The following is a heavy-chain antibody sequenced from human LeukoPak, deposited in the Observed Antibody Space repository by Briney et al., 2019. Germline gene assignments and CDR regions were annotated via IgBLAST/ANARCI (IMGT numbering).Heavy chain of an antibody. Sequence: ASVKVSCKASGYTFTSYAMHWVRQAPGQRLEWMGWINAGNGNTKYSQKFQGRVTITRDTSASTAYMELSSLRSEDTAVYCCARGVGYCSSTSCYGNNWFDPWGQGTLVTVSS. CDR2: INAGNGNT. CDR3: ARGVGYCSSTSCYGNNWFDP. CDR1: GYTFTSYA. D-gene: IGHD2-2*03. J-gene: IGHJ5*02. V-gene: IGHV1-3*01.